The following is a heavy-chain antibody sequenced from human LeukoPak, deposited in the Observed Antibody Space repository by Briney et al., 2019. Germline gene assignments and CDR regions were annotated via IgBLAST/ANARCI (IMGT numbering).Heavy chain of an antibody. V-gene: IGHV4-38-2*02. CDR1: GYSISSGNY. J-gene: IGHJ5*02. CDR3: AREPNDFWSGYNRKNWFDP. D-gene: IGHD3-3*01. CDR2: IYHSGST. Sequence: SETLCLTCTVSGYSISSGNYWGWIRPPPGKVLEWIASIYHSGSTYYNPSVKSRVTISVDTSKNQFSLKLSSVTAADTAVYYGAREPNDFWSGYNRKNWFDPWGQGTLVTVSS.